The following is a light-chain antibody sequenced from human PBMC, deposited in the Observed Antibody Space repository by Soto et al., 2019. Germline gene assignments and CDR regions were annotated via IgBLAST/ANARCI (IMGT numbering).Light chain of an antibody. J-gene: IGKJ5*01. CDR3: QHYQSGHPIT. Sequence: EIVMTQSPATLSVSPGERATFSCRASQSVSSNLAWYQQKPGQAPRLLIYDASNRATGIPARFSGSGSETSFTLTVSRLEPEDFALYYCQHYQSGHPITFGQGTRLEIK. V-gene: IGKV3D-15*01. CDR2: DAS. CDR1: QSVSSN.